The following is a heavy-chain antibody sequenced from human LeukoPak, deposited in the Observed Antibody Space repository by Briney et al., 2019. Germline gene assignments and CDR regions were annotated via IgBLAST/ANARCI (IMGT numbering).Heavy chain of an antibody. CDR1: GYTFTSYD. V-gene: IGHV1-8*01. J-gene: IGHJ5*02. CDR2: MNPNSGNT. CDR3: ARIATRTFLTYYDFWSGYYGVPFDP. D-gene: IGHD3-3*01. Sequence: ASVKVSCKASGYTFTSYDINWVRQAPGQGLEWMGWMNPNSGNTGYAQKFQGRVTMTRNTSISTAYMGLSSLRSENTALYYCARIATRTFLTYYDFWSGYYGVPFDPWGQGTLVTVSS.